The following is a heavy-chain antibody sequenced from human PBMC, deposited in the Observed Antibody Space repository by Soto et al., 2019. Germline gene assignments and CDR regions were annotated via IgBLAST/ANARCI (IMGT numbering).Heavy chain of an antibody. CDR3: AIGNPDWFDP. CDR2: IYRGGIT. J-gene: IGHJ5*02. V-gene: IGHV4-38-2*01. CDR1: GYSISSGLY. Sequence: SETLSLTCAVSGYSISSGLYWGWIRQPPGKGLEWIVTIYRGGITYYNPSLKSRVTISIDTSKNHFSLRLSSVTATDTAVYFCAIGNPDWFDPWCQGTLVT. D-gene: IGHD1-1*01.